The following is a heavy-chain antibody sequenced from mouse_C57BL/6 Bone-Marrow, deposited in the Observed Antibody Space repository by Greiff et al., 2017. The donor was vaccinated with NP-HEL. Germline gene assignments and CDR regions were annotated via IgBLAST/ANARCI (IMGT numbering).Heavy chain of an antibody. V-gene: IGHV1-81*01. CDR1: GYTFTSYG. CDR3: ARRGYGWYFDV. CDR2: IYPRSGNS. J-gene: IGHJ1*03. D-gene: IGHD2-2*01. Sequence: VKLVESGAELARPGASVKLSCKASGYTFTSYGISWVKQRTGQGLEWIGEIYPRSGNSYYNEKFKGKATLTADKSSSTAYMELRSLTSEDSAVYFCARRGYGWYFDVWGTGTTVTVSS.